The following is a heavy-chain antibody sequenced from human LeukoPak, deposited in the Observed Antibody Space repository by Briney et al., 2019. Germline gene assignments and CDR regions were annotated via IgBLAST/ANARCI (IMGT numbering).Heavy chain of an antibody. J-gene: IGHJ3*02. Sequence: SETLSLTCAVYGGSFSGYYWSWIRQPPGKGLEWIGQINDSGSTNYNPSLKSRVTISVDTSKNQFSLKLSSVTAADTAVYYCARGCGGDFWSGYYGAFDIWGQGTMVTVSS. V-gene: IGHV4-34*01. CDR1: GGSFSGYY. CDR2: INDSGST. CDR3: ARGCGGDFWSGYYGAFDI. D-gene: IGHD3-3*01.